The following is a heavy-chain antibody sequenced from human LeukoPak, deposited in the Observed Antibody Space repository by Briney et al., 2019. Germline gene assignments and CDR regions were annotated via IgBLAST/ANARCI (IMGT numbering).Heavy chain of an antibody. J-gene: IGHJ6*02. CDR1: GFTFSSYG. D-gene: IGHD2-2*01. Sequence: PGGSLRLSCAASGFTFSSYGMHWVRQAPGKGLEWVAVISYDGSNKYYADSVKGRFTISRDNSKNTLYLQMNSLRAEDTAVYYCARGKYQLLDYYYYGMDVWGQGTTVTVSS. CDR3: ARGKYQLLDYYYYGMDV. CDR2: ISYDGSNK. V-gene: IGHV3-30*03.